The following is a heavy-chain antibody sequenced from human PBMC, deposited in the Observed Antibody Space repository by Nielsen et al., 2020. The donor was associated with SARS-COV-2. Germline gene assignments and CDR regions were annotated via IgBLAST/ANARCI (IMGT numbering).Heavy chain of an antibody. J-gene: IGHJ4*02. CDR1: GGSISSSSYY. V-gene: IGHV4-39*01. CDR3: ASLGPQLVGY. D-gene: IGHD6-6*01. Sequence: SETLSLTCTVSGGSISSSSYYWGWIRQPPGKGLEWIGSIYYSGSTYYNPSLKSRVTISVDTSKNQFSLKLSSVTAADTAVYYCASLGPQLVGYWGQGTLVTVSS. CDR2: IYYSGST.